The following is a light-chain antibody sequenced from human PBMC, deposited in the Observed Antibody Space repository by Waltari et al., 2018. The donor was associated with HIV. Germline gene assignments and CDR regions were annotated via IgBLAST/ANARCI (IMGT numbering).Light chain of an antibody. J-gene: IGLJ1*01. CDR2: EVN. V-gene: IGLV2-14*03. Sequence: QSALTQPASVSASPGQSITISCTGTSSDVGGYNYVSWYRQHPGEAPTVIIYEVNRRPSGVSNRFTAAKSGNTASLAISGRQPEDEADYFCSSYTSSSTHVFGPGTKVTVL. CDR3: SSYTSSSTHV. CDR1: SSDVGGYNY.